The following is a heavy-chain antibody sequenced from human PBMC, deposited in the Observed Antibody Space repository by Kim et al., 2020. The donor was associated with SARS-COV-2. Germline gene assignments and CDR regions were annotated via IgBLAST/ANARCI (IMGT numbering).Heavy chain of an antibody. J-gene: IGHJ5*02. Sequence: GGSLRLSCVASGFTFKDYAMSWVRQAPGKGLVWVSAISGSAVNTYYADSVKGRFTISRDNSKNTVYLQMNSLRVEDTALYYCAKKAPTPMLREGFDPWGQGTLVTVSS. CDR3: AKKAPTPMLREGFDP. D-gene: IGHD3-10*01. CDR2: ISGSAVNT. V-gene: IGHV3-23*01. CDR1: GFTFKDYA.